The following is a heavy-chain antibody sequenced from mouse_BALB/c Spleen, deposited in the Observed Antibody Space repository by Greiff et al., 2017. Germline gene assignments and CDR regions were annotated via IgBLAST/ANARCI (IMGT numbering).Heavy chain of an antibody. J-gene: IGHJ4*01. Sequence: VQLQQSGAELVKPGASVKLSCTASGFNIKDTYMHWVKQRPEQGLEWIGRIDPANGNTKYDPKFQGKATITADTSSNTAYLQLSSLTSEDTAVYYCARGDRYDGAMDYWGQGTSVTVSS. D-gene: IGHD2-14*01. CDR2: IDPANGNT. V-gene: IGHV14-3*02. CDR3: ARGDRYDGAMDY. CDR1: GFNIKDTY.